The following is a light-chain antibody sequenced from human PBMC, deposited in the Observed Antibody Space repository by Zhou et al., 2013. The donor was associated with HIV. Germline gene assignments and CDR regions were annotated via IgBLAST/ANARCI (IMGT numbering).Light chain of an antibody. CDR3: QVWDTSRDHPGL. J-gene: IGLJ2*01. Sequence: SYELTQPPSVSVAPGKTARITCGENNIGSKRVHWYQQKPGQAPILVIYYDSDRPSGIPERFSGSNSGNTATLTISRVEAGDEADYYCQVWDTSRDHPGLFGGGTKLTVL. CDR2: YDS. CDR1: NIGSKR. V-gene: IGLV3-21*04.